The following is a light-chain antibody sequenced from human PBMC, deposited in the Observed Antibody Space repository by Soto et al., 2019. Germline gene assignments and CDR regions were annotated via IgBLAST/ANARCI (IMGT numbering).Light chain of an antibody. CDR2: DAS. V-gene: IGKV1-5*01. Sequence: DIQMTQSPSTLSASVGDRVTITCRASQRISRSLAWYQQKPGKAPNLLIYDASSFASGLPSRFSGSGFGTEFTLTISILQPDDFATYYCQQYNSYLLTFGHGTTVDIK. CDR1: QRISRS. J-gene: IGKJ3*01. CDR3: QQYNSYLLT.